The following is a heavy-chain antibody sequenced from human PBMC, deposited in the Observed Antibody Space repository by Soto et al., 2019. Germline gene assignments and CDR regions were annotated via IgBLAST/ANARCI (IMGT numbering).Heavy chain of an antibody. J-gene: IGHJ3*02. V-gene: IGHV1-24*01. Sequence: GASVKVSCKVSGYTLTELSMHWVRQAPGKGPEWMGGFDPEDGETIYAQKFQGRVTMTEDTSTDTAYMELSSLRSEDTAVYYCATLGITMVRGVIGAFDIWGQGTMVTVSS. CDR2: FDPEDGET. CDR1: GYTLTELS. D-gene: IGHD3-10*01. CDR3: ATLGITMVRGVIGAFDI.